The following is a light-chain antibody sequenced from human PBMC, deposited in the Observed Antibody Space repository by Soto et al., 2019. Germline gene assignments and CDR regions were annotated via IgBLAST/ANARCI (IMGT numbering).Light chain of an antibody. Sequence: QSALTQPASVSVSPGQSITISCTGTSSDVGSYNLVSWYQQHPGKAPKLMIYEVSKRPSGVSNRFSGSKSGNTASLTISGLQAEDEADYYCCSYAGSGDVFGTGTKVTVL. V-gene: IGLV2-23*02. J-gene: IGLJ1*01. CDR3: CSYAGSGDV. CDR2: EVS. CDR1: SSDVGSYNL.